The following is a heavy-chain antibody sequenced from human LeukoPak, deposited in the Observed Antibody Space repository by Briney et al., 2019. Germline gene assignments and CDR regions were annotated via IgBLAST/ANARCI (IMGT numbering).Heavy chain of an antibody. Sequence: GGSLRLSCAASGFTFSSYTMNWVRRAPGKGLEWVSSITSSSSYIYYADSVKGRFTISRHNAKNSLYLQMDSLRAEDTAVYYCARVTWLSAAGTEGNFDYWGQGTLVTVSS. CDR2: ITSSSSYI. CDR3: ARVTWLSAAGTEGNFDY. D-gene: IGHD6-13*01. V-gene: IGHV3-21*01. CDR1: GFTFSSYT. J-gene: IGHJ4*02.